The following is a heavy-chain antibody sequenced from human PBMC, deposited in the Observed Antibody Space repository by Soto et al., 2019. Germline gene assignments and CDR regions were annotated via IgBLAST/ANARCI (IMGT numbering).Heavy chain of an antibody. CDR3: VKDLDYDFWSGYYTLSGMDV. V-gene: IGHV3-64D*08. Sequence: GGSLRLSCSASGFTFSSYAMHWVRQAPGKGLEYVSAISSNGGSTYYADSVKGRFTISRDNSKNTLYLQMSSLRAEDTAVYYCVKDLDYDFWSGYYTLSGMDVWGQGTTVTVSS. CDR2: ISSNGGST. J-gene: IGHJ6*02. D-gene: IGHD3-3*01. CDR1: GFTFSSYA.